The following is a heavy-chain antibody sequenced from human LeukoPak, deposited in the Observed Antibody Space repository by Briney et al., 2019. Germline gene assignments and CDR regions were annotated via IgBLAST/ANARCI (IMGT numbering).Heavy chain of an antibody. CDR3: ARGVIVGATCWFDP. J-gene: IGHJ5*02. V-gene: IGHV4-4*07. CDR2: IYTSGST. Sequence: KPSETLSLTCTVSGGSISSYYWSWIRQPAGRGLEWIGRIYTSGSTNYNPSLKSRVTMSVDTSKNQFSLKLSSVTAADTAVYYCARGVIVGATCWFDPWGQGTLVTVSS. CDR1: GGSISSYY. D-gene: IGHD1-26*01.